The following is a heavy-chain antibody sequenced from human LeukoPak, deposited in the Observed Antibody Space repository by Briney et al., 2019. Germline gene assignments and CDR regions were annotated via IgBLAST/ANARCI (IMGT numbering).Heavy chain of an antibody. CDR2: IYTSGST. D-gene: IGHD6-19*01. J-gene: IGHJ4*02. Sequence: SETLSLTCTVSGDSISSGNSYWSWIRQPAGKGLEWIGRIYTSGSTNYNPSLKSRVTISVDTSKNQFSLKLSSVTAADTAVYYCARDDSSARQGYFDYWGQGTLVTVSS. CDR1: GDSISSGNSY. V-gene: IGHV4-61*02. CDR3: ARDDSSARQGYFDY.